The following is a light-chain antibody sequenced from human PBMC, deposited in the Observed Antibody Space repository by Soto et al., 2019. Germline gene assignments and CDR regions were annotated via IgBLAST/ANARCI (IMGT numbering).Light chain of an antibody. V-gene: IGKV3-15*01. CDR3: QDYTNWPRT. Sequence: EILLTQSPATLSVSPGERATLYCRASQSLRSNLAWYQQKPGQAPRLLIYGASTRATGIPDRFSGSGSGTDFTLTISSLQSEDLGVYYCQDYTNWPRTFGQGTKVDIK. CDR2: GAS. J-gene: IGKJ1*01. CDR1: QSLRSN.